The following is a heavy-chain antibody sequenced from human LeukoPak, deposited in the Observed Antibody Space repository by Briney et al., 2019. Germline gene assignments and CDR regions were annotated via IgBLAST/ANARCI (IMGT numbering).Heavy chain of an antibody. Sequence: SETLSLTCTVSGYSISSGYFWGWIRQPPGKGLEWIGSIYHSGSTYYNPSPKSRVTISVDTSKNQFSLKLTSVTAADTAVYYCARDRYWGQGTLVTISS. V-gene: IGHV4-38-2*02. J-gene: IGHJ4*02. CDR2: IYHSGST. CDR3: ARDRY. CDR1: GYSISSGYF.